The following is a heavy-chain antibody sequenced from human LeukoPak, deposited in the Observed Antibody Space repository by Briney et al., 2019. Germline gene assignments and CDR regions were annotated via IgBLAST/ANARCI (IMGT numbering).Heavy chain of an antibody. J-gene: IGHJ5*02. Sequence: PSETLSLTCTVSDDSIRTNTYYWGWIRQPPGKGLEWIGEINHSGSTNYNPSLKSRVTISVDTSKNQFSLKLTSVTAADTAVYYCARWSSNYYDSSGRRFDPWGQGTLVTVSS. CDR3: ARWSSNYYDSSGRRFDP. V-gene: IGHV4-39*07. CDR1: DDSIRTNTYY. D-gene: IGHD3-22*01. CDR2: INHSGST.